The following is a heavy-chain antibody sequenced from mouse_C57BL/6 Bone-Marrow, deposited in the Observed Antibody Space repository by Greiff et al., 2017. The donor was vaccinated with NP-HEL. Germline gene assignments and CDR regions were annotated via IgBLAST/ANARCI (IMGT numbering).Heavy chain of an antibody. CDR1: GFSFNTYA. D-gene: IGHD2-10*02. CDR3: VRILYDFYAMDY. CDR2: IRSKSNNYAT. J-gene: IGHJ4*01. Sequence: EVQRVESGGGLVQPKGSLKLSCAASGFSFNTYAMNWVRQAPGKGLEWVARIRSKSNNYATYYADSVKDRFTISRDDSESMLYLQMNNLKTEDTAMYYCVRILYDFYAMDYWGQGTSVTVSS. V-gene: IGHV10-1*01.